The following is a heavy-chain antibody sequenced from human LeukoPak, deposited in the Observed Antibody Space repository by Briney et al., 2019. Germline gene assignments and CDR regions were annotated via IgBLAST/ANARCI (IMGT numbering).Heavy chain of an antibody. CDR1: GFTFSRYA. CDR3: ATVPMATNDY. Sequence: GGSLRLSCAASGFTFSRYAMTWVRQAPGKGLEWVSTVSGSGGSTDYADSVKGRFTISRDNSKNTLYLQMNSLRAEDTAVYYCATVPMATNDYWGQGTLVTVS. D-gene: IGHD5-24*01. J-gene: IGHJ4*02. CDR2: VSGSGGST. V-gene: IGHV3-23*01.